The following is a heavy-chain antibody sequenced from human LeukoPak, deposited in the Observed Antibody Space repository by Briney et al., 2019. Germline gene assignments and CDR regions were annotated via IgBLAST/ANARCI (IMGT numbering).Heavy chain of an antibody. V-gene: IGHV4-38-2*02. J-gene: IGHJ6*03. Sequence: SETLSLTCTVSGYSISSGYYWGWIRQPPGKGLEWIGSIYHSGSTYYNPSLKSQVTISVDTSKNQFSLKLSSVTAADTAVYYCARDISPGGGYYYYYMDVWGKGTTVTVSS. CDR1: GYSISSGYY. D-gene: IGHD3-10*01. CDR2: IYHSGST. CDR3: ARDISPGGGYYYYYMDV.